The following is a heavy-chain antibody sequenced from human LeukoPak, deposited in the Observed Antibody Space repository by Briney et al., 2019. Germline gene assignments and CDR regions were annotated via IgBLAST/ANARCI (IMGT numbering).Heavy chain of an antibody. CDR1: GDSMTRNW. V-gene: IGHV4-4*02. CDR3: ARGDYAAAGDY. Sequence: SGTLSLTCVVSGDSMTRNWWSWVRQPPGKGLEWIGEIYHRGSTTYNPSLKSRVTISIDPSKTQFSLKLSSVTAADTAVYYCARGDYAAAGDYWGQGTLVTVSS. CDR2: IYHRGST. J-gene: IGHJ4*02. D-gene: IGHD6-13*01.